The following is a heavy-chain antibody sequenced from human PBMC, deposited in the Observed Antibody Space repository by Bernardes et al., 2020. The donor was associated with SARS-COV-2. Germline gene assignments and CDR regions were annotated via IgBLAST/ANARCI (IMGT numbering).Heavy chain of an antibody. D-gene: IGHD1-1*01. CDR2: IVYSGST. CDR3: ARDKGRGWELEKNAFDI. CDR1: GDSISGYY. J-gene: IGHJ3*02. Sequence: SETLSLTCTFSGDSISGYYWSWIRQSPGQGLEWIGYIVYSGSTNQNPSLKRRVSMSIATSRNQFSLKLTSVTAADTAVYYCARDKGRGWELEKNAFDIWGKGTMVTVSS. V-gene: IGHV4-59*01.